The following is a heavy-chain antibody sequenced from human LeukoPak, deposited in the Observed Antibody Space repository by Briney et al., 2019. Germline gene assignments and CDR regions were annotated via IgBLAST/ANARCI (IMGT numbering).Heavy chain of an antibody. J-gene: IGHJ4*02. CDR1: GFTFTSYN. V-gene: IGHV3-21*01. D-gene: IGHD6-25*01. CDR3: ARGGLQSQRLDLLDS. CDR2: ISSISNYI. Sequence: GGSLRLSCAASGFTFTSYNMDWARQAPGKGLEWLSSISSISNYIYYAESVKGRFIISRDNAKNLLYLQMDSLRAEDMAIYYCARGGLQSQRLDLLDSWGQGVLVTVSS.